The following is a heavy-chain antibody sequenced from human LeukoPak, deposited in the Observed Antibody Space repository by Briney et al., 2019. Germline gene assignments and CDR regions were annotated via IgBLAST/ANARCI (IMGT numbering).Heavy chain of an antibody. Sequence: SETLSLTCTVSGGSISSSSYHWGWIRQPPGKGLEWIGSIYYSGSTNYNPSLKSRVTISVDKSKNQFSLKLRSVTAADTAVYYCARPLSLGYCSGGSCYGRGAWFDRWGQGTLVTVSS. CDR3: ARPLSLGYCSGGSCYGRGAWFDR. CDR2: IYYSGST. CDR1: GGSISSSSYH. V-gene: IGHV4-39*07. D-gene: IGHD2-15*01. J-gene: IGHJ5*02.